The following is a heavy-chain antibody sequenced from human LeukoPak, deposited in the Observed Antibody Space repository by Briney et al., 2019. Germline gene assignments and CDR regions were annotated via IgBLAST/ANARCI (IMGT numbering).Heavy chain of an antibody. CDR1: GFDLNTYE. CDR3: ARGDPHAHL. V-gene: IGHV3-48*03. Sequence: GGSLRLSCAASGFDLNTYEMNWVRQAPGKGREWIADITMIGHTKNYADSVKGRFTISRYNAGTSLYLQMNSLRVEDTGVYYCARGDPHAHLWGQGPLVTVSS. CDR2: ITMIGHTK. J-gene: IGHJ5*02.